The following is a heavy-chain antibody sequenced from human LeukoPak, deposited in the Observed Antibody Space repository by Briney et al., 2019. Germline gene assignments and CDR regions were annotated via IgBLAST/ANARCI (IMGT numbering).Heavy chain of an antibody. CDR2: IYSGGST. V-gene: IGHV3-66*01. J-gene: IGHJ6*02. Sequence: GESLRLSCAASGFTVSSNYMSWVRQAPGKGLEWVSVIYSGGSTYHADSVKGRFTISRDNSKNTLYLQMNSLRAEDTAVYYCARGSGGYYDSGRRYYYGMDVWGQGTTVTASS. CDR3: ARGSGGYYDSGRRYYYGMDV. CDR1: GFTVSSNY. D-gene: IGHD3-22*01.